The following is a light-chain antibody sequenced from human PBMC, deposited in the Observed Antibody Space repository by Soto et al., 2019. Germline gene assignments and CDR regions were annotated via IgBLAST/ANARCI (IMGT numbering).Light chain of an antibody. Sequence: QSALTQPASVSGSPGQSITISCTGTSSDVGGYNYVSWYQQHPGKVPKLLIYEVSNRPSGVSNRFSGSKSGNTASLTISGLQAEDEADYYCISYTGSSTSYVFGRGTKVTGL. CDR1: SSDVGGYNY. V-gene: IGLV2-14*01. CDR3: ISYTGSSTSYV. J-gene: IGLJ1*01. CDR2: EVS.